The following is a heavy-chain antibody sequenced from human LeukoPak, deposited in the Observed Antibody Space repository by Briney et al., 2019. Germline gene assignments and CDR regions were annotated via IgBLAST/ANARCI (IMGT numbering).Heavy chain of an antibody. CDR1: GGSFSGYY. CDR3: ARRPWLLRYFDY. CDR2: INHSGST. V-gene: IGHV4-34*01. D-gene: IGHD3-22*01. J-gene: IGHJ4*02. Sequence: SETLSLTCAVYGGSFSGYYWSRIRQPPGKGLEWIGEINHSGSTNYNPSLKSRVTISVDTSKNQFSLKLSSVTAADTAVYYCARRPWLLRYFDYWGQGTLVTVSS.